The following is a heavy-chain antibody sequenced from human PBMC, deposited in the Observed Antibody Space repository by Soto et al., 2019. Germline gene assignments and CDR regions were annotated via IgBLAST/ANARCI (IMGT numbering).Heavy chain of an antibody. D-gene: IGHD5-12*01. V-gene: IGHV3-74*01. CDR1: GFNFNFYW. CDR2: INGDGSTT. Sequence: EALLVESGGGLVQPRGSLRLSCAASGFNFNFYWMHWVRQAPGKGLVWVSRINGDGSTTDYADSVKGRFTISRDNATNTLFLQMDSLRVEDTAVYYCVRDSPTNLEDADTVASWFDPWGQGTLVTVSS. J-gene: IGHJ5*02. CDR3: VRDSPTNLEDADTVASWFDP.